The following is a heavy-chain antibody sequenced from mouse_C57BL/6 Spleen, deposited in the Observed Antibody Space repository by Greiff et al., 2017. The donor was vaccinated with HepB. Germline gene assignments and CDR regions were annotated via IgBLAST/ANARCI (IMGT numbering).Heavy chain of an antibody. V-gene: IGHV1-55*01. Sequence: QVQLQQSGAELVKPGASVKMSCKASGYTFTSYWITWVKQRPGQGLEWIGDIYPGSGSTNYNEKFKSKATLTVDTSSSTAYMQLISLTSEDAAVYYCARYSNCGDAMDYWGQGTSVTVSS. CDR3: ARYSNCGDAMDY. CDR1: GYTFTSYW. J-gene: IGHJ4*01. D-gene: IGHD2-5*01. CDR2: IYPGSGST.